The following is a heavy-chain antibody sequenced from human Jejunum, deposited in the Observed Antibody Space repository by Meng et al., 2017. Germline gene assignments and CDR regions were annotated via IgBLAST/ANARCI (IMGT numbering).Heavy chain of an antibody. J-gene: IGHJ5*02. V-gene: IGHV6-1*01. CDR2: TYYRSKWYS. Sequence: QVQLQQSGAGLVKPSQTLSLTCAISGDSVSSHFASWNWIRQSPSRGLEWLGRTYYRSKWYSDYAVSVKSRITINTDTSKNQLSLQLNSVTPEDTAVYYCARDESRLLRSWGQGTLVTVSS. CDR3: ARDESRLLRS. CDR1: GDSVSSHFAS. D-gene: IGHD3-22*01.